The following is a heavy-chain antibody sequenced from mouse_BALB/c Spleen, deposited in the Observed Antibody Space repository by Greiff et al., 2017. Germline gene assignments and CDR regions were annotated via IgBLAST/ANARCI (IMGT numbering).Heavy chain of an antibody. Sequence: DVKLVESGGGLVKPGGSLKLSCAASGFTFSDYYMYWVRQTPEKRLEWVATISDGGSYTYYPDSVKGRFTISRDNAKNNLYLQMSSLKSEDTAMYYCARGGTYFWYFDVWGAGTTVTVSS. CDR3: ARGGTYFWYFDV. D-gene: IGHD1-1*01. CDR1: GFTFSDYY. CDR2: ISDGGSYT. V-gene: IGHV5-4*02. J-gene: IGHJ1*01.